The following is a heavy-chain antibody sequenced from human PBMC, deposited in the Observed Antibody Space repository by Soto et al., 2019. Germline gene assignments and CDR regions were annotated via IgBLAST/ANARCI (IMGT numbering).Heavy chain of an antibody. CDR2: IYYSET. J-gene: IGHJ5*02. D-gene: IGHD2-21*01. CDR3: ARQTLLIGSPNWCDP. V-gene: IGHV4-59*08. CDR1: GGSMSGYY. Sequence: SETLSLTCTVSGGSMSGYYWSWVRQPPGKGLEWIGHIYYSETTYNPSLKSRVTISVDTPKNQVSLKLISVTVADTAVYYCARQTLLIGSPNWCDPWGQGILVTVS.